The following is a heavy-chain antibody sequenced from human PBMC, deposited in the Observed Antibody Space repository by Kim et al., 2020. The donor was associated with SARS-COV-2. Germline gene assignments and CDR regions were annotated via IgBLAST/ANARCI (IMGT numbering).Heavy chain of an antibody. J-gene: IGHJ4*02. CDR3: ARGYCSGRRGYLYYFDY. CDR2: MNPNSGNT. V-gene: IGHV1-8*01. CDR1: GYTFTSYD. D-gene: IGHD2-15*01. Sequence: ASVKVSCKGSGYTFTSYDINWVRQATGQGLEWMGWMNPNSGNTGYAQKFQGRVTMTRNTSISTAYMELSSLRSEDTAVYYCARGYCSGRRGYLYYFDYWGQGTLVTVSS.